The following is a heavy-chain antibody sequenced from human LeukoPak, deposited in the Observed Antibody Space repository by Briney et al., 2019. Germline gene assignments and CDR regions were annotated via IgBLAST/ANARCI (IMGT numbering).Heavy chain of an antibody. D-gene: IGHD4-23*01. V-gene: IGHV3-33*06. CDR2: IWYDGSNK. CDR3: AKAGEYGGNSGLSAFDI. CDR1: GFTFSSYG. Sequence: GGSLRLSCAASGFTFSSYGMHWVRQAPGKGLEWVAVIWYDGSNKYYADSVKGRFTISRDNSKNTLYLQMNSLRAEDTAVYYCAKAGEYGGNSGLSAFDIWGQGTMVTVSS. J-gene: IGHJ3*02.